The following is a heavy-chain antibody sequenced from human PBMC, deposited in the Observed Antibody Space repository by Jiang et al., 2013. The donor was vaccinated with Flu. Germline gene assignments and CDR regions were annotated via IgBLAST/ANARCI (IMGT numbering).Heavy chain of an antibody. CDR3: ARDRHHYDILPATFDY. J-gene: IGHJ4*02. Sequence: EWIGSIYHMGAPTTTRTLKSRVTISVDTSKNQFSLKLSSVTAADTAVYYCARDRHHYDILPATFDYWGQGTLVTVSS. CDR2: IYHMGAP. D-gene: IGHD3-9*01. V-gene: IGHV4-38-2*02.